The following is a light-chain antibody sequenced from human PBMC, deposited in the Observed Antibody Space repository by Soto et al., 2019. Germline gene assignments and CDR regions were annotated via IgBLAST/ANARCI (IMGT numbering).Light chain of an antibody. CDR2: LGS. Sequence: DIVMTQSPLSLPVTPGEPASISCRSSQSLLYSNGYNYLDWYLQRPGQSPQLLIYLGSTRAPGVPDRISGSGSGTDFTLKISRVEAEDVGVSYCMQALQTPRTFGPGTKVDIK. CDR3: MQALQTPRT. CDR1: QSLLYSNGYNY. V-gene: IGKV2-28*01. J-gene: IGKJ3*01.